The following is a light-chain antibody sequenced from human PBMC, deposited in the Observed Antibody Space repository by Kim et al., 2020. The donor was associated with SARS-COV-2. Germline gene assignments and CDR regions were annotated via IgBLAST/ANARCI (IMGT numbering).Light chain of an antibody. V-gene: IGLV7-46*01. J-gene: IGLJ2*01. Sequence: GTVTLTGGSSTGAVTSGHYPYWFQQKPGQAPRILIYDTSNKHSWTPARFSGSLLGGKTALTLSGAQPEDEAEYYCLLSYSGARSVVFGGGTQLTVL. CDR3: LLSYSGARSVV. CDR2: DTS. CDR1: TGAVTSGHY.